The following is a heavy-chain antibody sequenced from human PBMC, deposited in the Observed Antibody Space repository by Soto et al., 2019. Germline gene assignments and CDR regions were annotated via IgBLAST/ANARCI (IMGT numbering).Heavy chain of an antibody. J-gene: IGHJ4*02. D-gene: IGHD3-10*01. CDR2: ISYDGSNK. CDR3: AKDLFIVPMVRGAQDY. CDR1: GFIFSSYG. Sequence: PGGSLRLSCAASGFIFSSYGMHWVRQAPGKGLEWVAVISYDGSNKYYADSVKGRFTISRDNSKNTLYLQVSSLRAEDTAVYYCAKDLFIVPMVRGAQDYWGQGTLVIVSS. V-gene: IGHV3-30*18.